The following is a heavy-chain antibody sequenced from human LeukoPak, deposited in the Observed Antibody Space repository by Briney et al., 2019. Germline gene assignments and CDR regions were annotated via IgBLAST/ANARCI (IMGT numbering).Heavy chain of an antibody. V-gene: IGHV1-46*01. Sequence: VASVKVSCKASGYTFTSYYMHWVRQAPGQGLEWMGIINPSGGSTSYAQKFQGRVTMTRDTSTSTAYMELRSLTSDDTAVYYCARDGGSTVDYWGQGTLVTVSS. CDR3: ARDGGSTVDY. CDR1: GYTFTSYY. J-gene: IGHJ4*02. D-gene: IGHD1-26*01. CDR2: INPSGGST.